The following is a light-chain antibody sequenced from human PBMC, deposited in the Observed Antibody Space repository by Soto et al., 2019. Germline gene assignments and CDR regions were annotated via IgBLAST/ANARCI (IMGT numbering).Light chain of an antibody. J-gene: IGKJ1*01. V-gene: IGKV3-15*01. CDR3: QQYNNWPPGT. CDR2: GAS. CDR1: QSVSSN. Sequence: EIVMTQSPATLSVSPGERATLSCRASQSVSSNLAWYQQKPAQAPRLLIYGASTRATGIPARFSGSGSGTEFTLTISSLQSEDFAVYYCQQYNNWPPGTFGQGTKVEIK.